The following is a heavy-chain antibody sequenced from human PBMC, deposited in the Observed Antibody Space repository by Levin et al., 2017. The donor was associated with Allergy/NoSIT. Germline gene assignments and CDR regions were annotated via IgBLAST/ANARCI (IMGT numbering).Heavy chain of an antibody. V-gene: IGHV3-33*01. Sequence: LSLTCAASGFTFSSYGMHWVRQAPGKGLEWVAVIWYDGSNKYYADSVKGRFTISRDNSKNTLYLQMNSLRAEDTAVYYCARSFWRYCSSTSCSLLDYWGQGTLVTVSS. D-gene: IGHD2-2*01. J-gene: IGHJ4*02. CDR3: ARSFWRYCSSTSCSLLDY. CDR1: GFTFSSYG. CDR2: IWYDGSNK.